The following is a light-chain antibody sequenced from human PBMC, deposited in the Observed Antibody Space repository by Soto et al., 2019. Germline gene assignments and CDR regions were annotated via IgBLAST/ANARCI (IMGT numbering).Light chain of an antibody. CDR2: DAS. CDR3: QQRSNWLYT. V-gene: IGKV3-11*01. Sequence: EIVLTQSPATLSLSPGERATLSCRASQRVSSYLAWYQQKPGQAPRLRIYDASNRATGIPARFSGSGSGTDFTLTISSLELEDFAVYYCQQRSNWLYTFGQGTKLEIK. CDR1: QRVSSY. J-gene: IGKJ2*01.